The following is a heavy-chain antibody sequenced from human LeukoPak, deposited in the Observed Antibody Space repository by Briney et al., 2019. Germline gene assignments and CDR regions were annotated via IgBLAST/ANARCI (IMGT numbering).Heavy chain of an antibody. D-gene: IGHD3-22*01. CDR3: TGSYYYDSSGYYSFDY. CDR2: IRSKANSYAT. CDR1: GFTFSGSA. V-gene: IGHV3-73*01. J-gene: IGHJ4*02. Sequence: GGSLRLSCAASGFTFSGSAMHWVRQASGKGLEWVGRIRSKANSYATAYAASVKGRFTISRDDSNNTAYLQMNSLKTEDMAVYYCTGSYYYDSSGYYSFDYWGQGTLVTVSS.